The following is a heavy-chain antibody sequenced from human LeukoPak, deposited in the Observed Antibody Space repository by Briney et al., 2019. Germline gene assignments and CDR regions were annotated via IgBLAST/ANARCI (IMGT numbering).Heavy chain of an antibody. CDR2: ISGSGGST. D-gene: IGHD2-8*01. Sequence: GGSLRLSCAASGFSFGSYAMSWVRQAPGKGLEWVSGISGSGGSTYYSDSVKGRFTISRDNSNNTAFLQMNSLRGDDTAVYFCAKGRAYRVYASSDSWGQGTLVTVPS. CDR1: GFSFGSYA. CDR3: AKGRAYRVYASSDS. V-gene: IGHV3-23*01. J-gene: IGHJ4*02.